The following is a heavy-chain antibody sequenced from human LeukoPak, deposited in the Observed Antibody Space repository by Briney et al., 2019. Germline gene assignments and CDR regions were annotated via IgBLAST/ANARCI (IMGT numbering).Heavy chain of an antibody. J-gene: IGHJ4*02. CDR2: IKPDGSEQ. V-gene: IGHV3-7*01. Sequence: PGGSLRLSCAASGFTFSVHWMSWVRQAPGRGLEWVANIKPDGSEQYYVDSVKGRFTISRDSAKNSLYLQMNSLTAEDTAVYYCARDWSDTGLASIDYWGQGTLVTVSP. D-gene: IGHD5-18*01. CDR1: GFTFSVHW. CDR3: ARDWSDTGLASIDY.